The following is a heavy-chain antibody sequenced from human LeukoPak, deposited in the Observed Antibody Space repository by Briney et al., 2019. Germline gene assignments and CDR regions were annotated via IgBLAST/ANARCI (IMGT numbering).Heavy chain of an antibody. Sequence: ASVKVSCKASGYTFTGYYMHWVRQAPGQGLEWMGWINPNSGGTNYAQKFQGRVTMTRDTSISTAYMELSRLRSDDTAVYYCARDAPTRITMVRGVIIYYWGQGTLVTVSS. V-gene: IGHV1-2*02. CDR1: GYTFTGYY. J-gene: IGHJ4*02. D-gene: IGHD3-10*01. CDR2: INPNSGGT. CDR3: ARDAPTRITMVRGVIIYY.